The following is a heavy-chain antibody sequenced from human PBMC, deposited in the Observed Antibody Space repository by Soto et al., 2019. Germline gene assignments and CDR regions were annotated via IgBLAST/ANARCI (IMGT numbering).Heavy chain of an antibody. CDR2: ILTGGDT. CDR1: GFTVSSSY. Sequence: EVQLVESGGGLIQPGGSLRLSCETSGFTVSSSYMSWVRQAPGMGLEWVSVILTGGDTHYADSVKGRFTVSRDNSQNTMYLHMNNLRGEDTATYYCARGYWRMGESYYLDYCGQGTLVTVSS. J-gene: IGHJ4*02. CDR3: ARGYWRMGESYYLDY. D-gene: IGHD3-16*01. V-gene: IGHV3-53*01.